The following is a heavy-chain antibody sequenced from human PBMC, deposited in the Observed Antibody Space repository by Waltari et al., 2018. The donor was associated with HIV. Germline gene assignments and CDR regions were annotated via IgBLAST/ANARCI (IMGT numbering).Heavy chain of an antibody. CDR2: IKRDGSEK. V-gene: IGHV3-7*04. CDR3: ARGGFYGSGSKVN. Sequence: EVQLVESGGGLVQPGGSLRLSCAASGFTFSSYWMSWVRQAPGKGLGWGANIKRDGSEKYYVDSVNGRFTISRDNAENSLYLQMNSLGAEETAVYYCARGGFYGSGSKVNWGQGTLVTVSS. J-gene: IGHJ4*02. D-gene: IGHD3-10*01. CDR1: GFTFSSYW.